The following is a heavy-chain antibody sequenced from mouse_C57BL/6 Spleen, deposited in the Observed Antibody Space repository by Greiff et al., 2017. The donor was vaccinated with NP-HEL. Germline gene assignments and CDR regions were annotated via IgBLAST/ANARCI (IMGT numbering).Heavy chain of an antibody. CDR3: TMYYYGSSGWFAY. V-gene: IGHV1-15*01. D-gene: IGHD1-1*01. CDR2: IDPETGGT. CDR1: GYTFTDYE. Sequence: QVQLQQSGAELVRPGASVTLSCKASGYTFTDYEMHWVKQTPVHGLEWIGAIDPETGGTAYNQKFKGKAILTADKSSSTAYMELRSLTSEDSAVYYCTMYYYGSSGWFAYWGQGTLVTVSA. J-gene: IGHJ3*01.